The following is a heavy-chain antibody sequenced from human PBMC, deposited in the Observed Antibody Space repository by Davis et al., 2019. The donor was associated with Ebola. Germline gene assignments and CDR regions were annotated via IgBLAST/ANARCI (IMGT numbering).Heavy chain of an antibody. CDR2: IYSGDSDT. V-gene: IGHV5-51*01. D-gene: IGHD1-26*01. CDR1: GDSFSTHW. Sequence: GESLKISCQDSGDSFSTHWIAWVRQMPGKGLEWMGIIYSGDSDTRISPSFQGHVTISADRSIDTAYLRLNSLKASDTGMYYCARRGGSYIRQGFFFDSWGQGTLVTVSS. J-gene: IGHJ4*02. CDR3: ARRGGSYIRQGFFFDS.